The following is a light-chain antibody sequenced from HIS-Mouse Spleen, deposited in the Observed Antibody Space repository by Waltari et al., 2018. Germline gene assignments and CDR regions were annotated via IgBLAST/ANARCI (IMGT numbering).Light chain of an antibody. V-gene: IGKV3-20*01. CDR1: QSVSSSY. Sequence: EIVLTQSPDTLSLSPGERATLSCRASQSVSSSYLAWYQQKPGQAPRLLIYGASSRATGIPDRFSGSGSGTDFTLTISRLEPEDFAVYYCQQYGSSSALTFGGGTKVEIK. CDR3: QQYGSSSALT. J-gene: IGKJ4*01. CDR2: GAS.